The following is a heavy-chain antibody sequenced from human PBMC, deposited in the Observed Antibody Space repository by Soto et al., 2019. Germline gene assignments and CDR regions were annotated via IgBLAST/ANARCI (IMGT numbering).Heavy chain of an antibody. CDR1: GFTFRSYA. D-gene: IGHD6-19*01. CDR3: AKLRQWPNPNYFDY. CDR2: ISGSGDST. Sequence: GGSLRLSCAASGFTFRSYAMSWVRQAPGKGLEWVSGISGSGDSTYYADSVKGRITISRDNSKNTLYLQMNSLRAEDTAVYYCAKLRQWPNPNYFDYWGQGTLVTVSS. J-gene: IGHJ4*02. V-gene: IGHV3-23*01.